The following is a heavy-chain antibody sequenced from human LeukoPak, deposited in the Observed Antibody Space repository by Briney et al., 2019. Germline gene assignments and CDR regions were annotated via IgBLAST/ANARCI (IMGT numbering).Heavy chain of an antibody. Sequence: PGGSLRLSCTASGFTFNNYVMSWVRQAPGKGLEWVSGIRGSGGDTYYADSVKGRFTISRDNSKNMMYMQMNSLRAEDTAVYYCAKDFAGYSSDWYGKFGYWGQGTLVTASS. CDR3: AKDFAGYSSDWYGKFGY. V-gene: IGHV3-23*01. CDR2: IRGSGGDT. J-gene: IGHJ4*02. CDR1: GFTFNNYV. D-gene: IGHD6-19*01.